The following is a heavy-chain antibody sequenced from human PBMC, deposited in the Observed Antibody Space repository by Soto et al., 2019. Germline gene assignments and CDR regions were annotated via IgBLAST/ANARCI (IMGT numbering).Heavy chain of an antibody. V-gene: IGHV4-59*08. CDR3: ARHLIY. D-gene: IGHD2-21*01. CDR1: DGNSVGLC. Sequence: TWSVADGNSVGLCWSWIRQPPGKGLEWIGYIYDSGSTYYNSSLKSRVTMSVDTSKNQFSLKLSSLTDADKAVYYCARHLIYRGQGTPVTVSS. J-gene: IGHJ4*02. CDR2: IYDSGST.